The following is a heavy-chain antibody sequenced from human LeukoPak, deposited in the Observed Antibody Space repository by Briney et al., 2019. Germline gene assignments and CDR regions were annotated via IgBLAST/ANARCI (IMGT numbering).Heavy chain of an antibody. CDR3: VKEEGYYYDSGGYYVEYFQH. Sequence: GGSLRLSCAASGFTFDSYAMSWVRQAPGKGLEWVSGISGSGGSTNYADSVKGRFTISRDNSKNTLYLQMNSLRAEDTAVYYCVKEEGYYYDSGGYYVEYFQHWGQGTLVTVSS. CDR2: ISGSGGST. J-gene: IGHJ1*01. CDR1: GFTFDSYA. D-gene: IGHD3-22*01. V-gene: IGHV3-23*01.